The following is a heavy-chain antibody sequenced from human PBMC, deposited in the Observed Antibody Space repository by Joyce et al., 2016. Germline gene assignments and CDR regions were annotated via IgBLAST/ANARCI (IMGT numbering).Heavy chain of an antibody. Sequence: QLHLQESGPGLVKPSETLSLTCTVSGGSMSSISFYGGWIRQPLGKGLEWIGGISYSEKTYYNPSLKSRVTTSIDTSKNQFSLDLTSVTAADTAVYYCARLYSGNSVDYWGQGTLVTVSS. CDR3: ARLYSGNSVDY. J-gene: IGHJ4*02. V-gene: IGHV4-39*01. D-gene: IGHD4-23*01. CDR1: GGSMSSISFY. CDR2: ISYSEKT.